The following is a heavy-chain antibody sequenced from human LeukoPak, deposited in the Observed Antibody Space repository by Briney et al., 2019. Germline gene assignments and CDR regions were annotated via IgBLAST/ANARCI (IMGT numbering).Heavy chain of an antibody. D-gene: IGHD4-23*01. CDR1: GGSFSGYY. Sequence: TSETLSLTCAVYGGSFSGYYWSWIRQPPGKGLEWIGEINHSGSTNYNPSLKSRVIISVDTSKNQFSLKLSSVTAADTAVYYCARGETDYGGNFDYWGQGTLVTVPS. J-gene: IGHJ4*02. V-gene: IGHV4-34*01. CDR3: ARGETDYGGNFDY. CDR2: INHSGST.